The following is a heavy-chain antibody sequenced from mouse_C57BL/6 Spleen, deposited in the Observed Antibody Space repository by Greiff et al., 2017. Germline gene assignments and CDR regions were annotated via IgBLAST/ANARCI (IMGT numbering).Heavy chain of an antibody. CDR2: IYPGSGST. CDR3: ARYVYWYFDV. Sequence: QVQLQQSGAELVKPGASVKMSCKASGYTFTSYWITWVKQRPGQGLEWIGDIYPGSGSTNYNEKFKSKATLTVDTSSSTAYMQLSSLTSEDSAVYYCARYVYWYFDVWGTGTTVTVSS. V-gene: IGHV1-55*01. J-gene: IGHJ1*03. CDR1: GYTFTSYW.